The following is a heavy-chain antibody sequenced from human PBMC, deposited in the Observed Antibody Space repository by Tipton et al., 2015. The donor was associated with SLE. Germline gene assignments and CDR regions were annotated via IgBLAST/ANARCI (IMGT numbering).Heavy chain of an antibody. CDR3: AKDHRGPYTYGDQGMDV. V-gene: IGHV4-59*01. Sequence: TLSLTCTVSGGSISSYYWSWIRQPPGKGLEWIGYIYYSGSTNYNPSLKSRVTISVDTSKNQFSLKLSSVTAADTAVYYCAKDHRGPYTYGDQGMDVWGNGTTVTVSS. D-gene: IGHD4-17*01. CDR2: IYYSGST. CDR1: GGSISSYY. J-gene: IGHJ6*04.